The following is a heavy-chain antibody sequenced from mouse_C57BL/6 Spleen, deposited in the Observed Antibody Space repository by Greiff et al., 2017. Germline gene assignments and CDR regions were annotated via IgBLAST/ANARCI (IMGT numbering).Heavy chain of an antibody. CDR3: SRDGNYGSMDY. V-gene: IGHV14-3*01. CDR2: IDPANGNT. D-gene: IGHD2-1*01. J-gene: IGHJ4*01. CDR1: GFNIKNTY. Sequence: EVQGVESVAELVRPGASVKLSCTASGFNIKNTYMHWVKQRPEQGLEWIGRIDPANGNTKYDPKFQGKATITANTSSNTAYLQLSSLTAEDTAIYYCSRDGNYGSMDYWGQGTSVTVSS.